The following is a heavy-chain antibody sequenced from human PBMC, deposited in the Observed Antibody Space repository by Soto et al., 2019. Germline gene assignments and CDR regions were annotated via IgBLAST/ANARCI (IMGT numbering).Heavy chain of an antibody. J-gene: IGHJ4*02. Sequence: QVQLVQSGAEVKKPGSSVKVSCKASGGTFSSYTISWVRQAPGQGLEWKGRIIPILGIANYAQKFQGRVTITADKSTSTAYMELSSLRSEDTAVYYCARGTTVTTVYYFDYWGQGTLVTVSS. CDR3: ARGTTVTTVYYFDY. CDR1: GGTFSSYT. V-gene: IGHV1-69*02. CDR2: IIPILGIA. D-gene: IGHD4-17*01.